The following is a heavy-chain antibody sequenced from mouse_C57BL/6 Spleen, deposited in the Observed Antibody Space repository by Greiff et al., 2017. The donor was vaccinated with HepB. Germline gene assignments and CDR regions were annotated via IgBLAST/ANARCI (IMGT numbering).Heavy chain of an antibody. CDR1: GFTFSSYA. Sequence: EVKLVESGGGLVKPGGSLKLSCAASGFTFSSYAMSWVRQTPEKRLEWVATISDGGSYTYYPDNVKGRFTISRDNAKNNLYLQMSHLKSEDTAMYYCARGGGYGFRFAYWGQGTLVTVSA. D-gene: IGHD2-10*02. CDR2: ISDGGSYT. V-gene: IGHV5-4*03. CDR3: ARGGGYGFRFAY. J-gene: IGHJ3*01.